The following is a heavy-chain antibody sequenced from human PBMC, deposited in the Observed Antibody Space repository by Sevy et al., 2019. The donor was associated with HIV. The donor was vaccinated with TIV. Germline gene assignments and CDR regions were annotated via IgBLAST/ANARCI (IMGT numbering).Heavy chain of an antibody. CDR2: ISGDGGST. CDR3: ANYPGFDY. V-gene: IGHV3-23*01. D-gene: IGHD3-10*01. Sequence: GGSLRLSCAASGFTFSSYWMSWVRQAPGKGLEWVSPISGDGGSTCYADSVKGRFTISRDNAKNTLYLQMNSLRAEDPAIYCCANYPGFDYWGQGTLVTVSS. J-gene: IGHJ4*02. CDR1: GFTFSSYW.